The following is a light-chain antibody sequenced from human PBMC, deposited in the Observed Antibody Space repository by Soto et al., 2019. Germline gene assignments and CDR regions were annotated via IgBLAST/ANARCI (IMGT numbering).Light chain of an antibody. Sequence: DIQMTQSPSTLSASLGDRVTITCRASQSVSSWLAWYQQKPGKAPKLLIYQATSLESGVPPRFSGSGSGTEFTLTISSLQPEDFATYYCQEYHSYSFGQGTKLELK. V-gene: IGKV1-5*03. CDR1: QSVSSW. CDR3: QEYHSYS. J-gene: IGKJ2*01. CDR2: QAT.